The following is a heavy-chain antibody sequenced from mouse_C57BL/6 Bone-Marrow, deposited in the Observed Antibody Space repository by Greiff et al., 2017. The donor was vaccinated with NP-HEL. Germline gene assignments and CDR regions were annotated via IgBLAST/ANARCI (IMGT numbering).Heavy chain of an antibody. CDR1: GYTFTSYW. CDR3: AREATVPMDY. J-gene: IGHJ4*01. CDR2: IDPSDSDT. V-gene: IGHV1-69*01. D-gene: IGHD1-1*01. Sequence: VQLQQPGAELVMPGASVKLSCKASGYTFTSYWMHWVKQRPGQGLEWIGEIDPSDSDTNYNQKFKGKSTLTVDKSSSTAYMQLSSLTSEDSAVYYCAREATVPMDYWGQGTSVTVSS.